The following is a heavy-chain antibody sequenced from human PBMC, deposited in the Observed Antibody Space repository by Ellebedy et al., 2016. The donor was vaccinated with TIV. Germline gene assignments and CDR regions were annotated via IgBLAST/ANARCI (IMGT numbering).Heavy chain of an antibody. CDR1: GFTFSSYW. CDR2: INSDGSRT. Sequence: GGSLRLXXAASGFTFSSYWMHWVRQAPGKGLVWVSRINSDGSRTSYADSVKGRFTMSRDNAKNTLYLQMNSLRAEDTALYYCAKDLRELGPFDYWGQGTLVTVSS. J-gene: IGHJ4*02. V-gene: IGHV3-74*01. D-gene: IGHD1-7*01. CDR3: AKDLRELGPFDY.